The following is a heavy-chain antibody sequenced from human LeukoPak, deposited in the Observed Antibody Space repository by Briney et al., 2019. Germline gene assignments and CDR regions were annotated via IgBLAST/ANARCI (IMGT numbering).Heavy chain of an antibody. V-gene: IGHV3-48*04. Sequence: PGGSLRLSCAASGFTFSDYRMNWVRQAPGKGLEWISYISNDLSTIHYAASVKGRFTTSRDNAKNSLFLQMNSLRAEDTAVYYCVRDLIAATDYWGQGTLVTVSS. CDR2: ISNDLSTI. D-gene: IGHD6-13*01. CDR3: VRDLIAATDY. J-gene: IGHJ4*02. CDR1: GFTFSDYR.